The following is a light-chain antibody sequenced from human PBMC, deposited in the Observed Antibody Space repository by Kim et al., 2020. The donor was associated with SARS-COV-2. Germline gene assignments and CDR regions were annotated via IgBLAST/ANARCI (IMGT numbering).Light chain of an antibody. Sequence: PGQSVTISCTGTSSDVGGYSYVSWYQQHPGKAPKLMIYDVSKRPSGVPDRFSGSKSGNTASLTISGLQAEDEADYYCCSYAGSYVFGTGTKVTVL. V-gene: IGLV2-11*01. CDR1: SSDVGGYSY. CDR2: DVS. CDR3: CSYAGSYV. J-gene: IGLJ1*01.